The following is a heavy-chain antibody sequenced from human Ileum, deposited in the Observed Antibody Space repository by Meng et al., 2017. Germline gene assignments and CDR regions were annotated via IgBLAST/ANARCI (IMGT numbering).Heavy chain of an antibody. V-gene: IGHV4-4*01. J-gene: IGHJ4*02. CDR2: TFQSGRT. D-gene: IGHD3-22*01. Sequence: RESGPRLVRPGESLLLTCAVSGTGWSWVRQPPGKGLEWIVETFQSGRTNYNPSLKSRVTISIDKSKSQISLQLSAVTAADTAVYSCATSNDRDVYYLGYWGQGTLVTVSS. CDR1: GTG. CDR3: ATSNDRDVYYLGY.